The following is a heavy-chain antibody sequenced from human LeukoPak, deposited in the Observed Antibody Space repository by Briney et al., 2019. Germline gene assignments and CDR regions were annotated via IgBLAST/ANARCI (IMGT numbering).Heavy chain of an antibody. CDR2: INTHGSST. D-gene: IGHD5-24*01. CDR3: VRDVWGDRDGVFDC. CDR1: GFTFSSYW. Sequence: GGSLRLSCAASGFTFSSYWMHWVRQAPGKGLVWVARINTHGSSTSYGVSVQGRFSISRDNAKNTLYLQMNNLRAEDTAVYYCVRDVWGDRDGVFDCWGQGTLVTVSS. V-gene: IGHV3-74*01. J-gene: IGHJ4*02.